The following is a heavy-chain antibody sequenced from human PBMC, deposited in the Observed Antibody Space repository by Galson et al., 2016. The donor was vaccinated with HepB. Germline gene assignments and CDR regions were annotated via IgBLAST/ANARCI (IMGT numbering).Heavy chain of an antibody. V-gene: IGHV1-46*01. CDR2: INPSDGTT. D-gene: IGHD3-16*02. CDR1: GYIFTSYY. J-gene: IGHJ6*02. CDR3: ARLKGGTFGGVLVIGYYGMDV. Sequence: SVKVSCKASGYIFTSYYLHWVRQAPGQGLECMGIINPSDGTTAYAQKFQGRVTMTRDTSTRTVYMEVGSLRSEDTAVYYCARLKGGTFGGVLVIGYYGMDVWGQGTTVTVSS.